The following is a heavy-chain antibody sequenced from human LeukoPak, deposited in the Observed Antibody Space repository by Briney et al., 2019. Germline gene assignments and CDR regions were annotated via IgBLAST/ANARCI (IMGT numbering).Heavy chain of an antibody. CDR1: GGSISNYY. D-gene: IGHD4-23*01. V-gene: IGHV4-4*07. J-gene: IGHJ4*02. Sequence: SETLSLTCTVSGGSISNYYWSLIRQPAGKGLEWIGRISTSGSSNYNPSLKSRVTMSVDTSKNHFSLNLSSVTAADTAVYYCARDSMTTVITPEFDFWGQGTLVTVSS. CDR2: ISTSGSS. CDR3: ARDSMTTVITPEFDF.